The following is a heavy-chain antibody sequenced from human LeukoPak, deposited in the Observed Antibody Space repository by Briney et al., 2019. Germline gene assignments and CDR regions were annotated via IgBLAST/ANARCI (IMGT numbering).Heavy chain of an antibody. J-gene: IGHJ6*03. D-gene: IGHD2-2*01. V-gene: IGHV3-21*01. CDR1: GFTFSGYR. Sequence: GGSLRLSCAASGFTFSGYRINWVREAAGKGVEGVSSISSSSSYIYYAASVNVRVTISRDNAKNSLYLQMNSLRAEDTAVYYCARMPSADIVVVPANYYMDFWGKGTTVAVSS. CDR2: ISSSSSYI. CDR3: ARMPSADIVVVPANYYMDF.